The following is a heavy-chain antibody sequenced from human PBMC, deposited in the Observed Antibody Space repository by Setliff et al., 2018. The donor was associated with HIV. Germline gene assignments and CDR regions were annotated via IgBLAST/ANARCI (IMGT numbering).Heavy chain of an antibody. D-gene: IGHD3-10*01. CDR3: ARGGALLGYYYGSGSYPPDAFDI. Sequence: GASVKVSCKASGYTFTSYAMHWVRQAPGQRLEWMGWINAGNGNTKYSQKFQGRVTITGDTSASTAYMELSSLRSEDTAVYYCARGGALLGYYYGSGSYPPDAFDIWGQGTMVTVSS. V-gene: IGHV1-3*01. CDR2: INAGNGNT. CDR1: GYTFTSYA. J-gene: IGHJ3*02.